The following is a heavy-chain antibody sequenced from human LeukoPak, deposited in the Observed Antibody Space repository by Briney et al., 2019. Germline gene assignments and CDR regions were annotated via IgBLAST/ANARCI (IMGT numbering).Heavy chain of an antibody. D-gene: IGHD3-10*01. CDR2: INPNSGGT. J-gene: IGHJ4*02. V-gene: IGHV1-2*02. CDR3: AKDASNQLWFGDY. Sequence: GASVKVSCKASGYTFTSYYMHWVRQAPGQELEWMGWINPNSGGTNYAQKFQGRVTMTRDTSISTAYMELSRLRSDDTAVYYCAKDASNQLWFGDYWGQGTLVTVSS. CDR1: GYTFTSYY.